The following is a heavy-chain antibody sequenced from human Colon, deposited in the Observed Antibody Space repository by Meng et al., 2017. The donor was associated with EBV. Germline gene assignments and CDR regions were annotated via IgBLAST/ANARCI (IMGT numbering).Heavy chain of an antibody. CDR2: IYYSGST. D-gene: IGHD2-15*01. CDR3: ASYGPCSGNNCPLSSFDH. J-gene: IGHJ4*02. CDR1: CASIRIGDSY. Sequence: GPVRSKPSPTLSSPFFVSCASIRIGDSYWGWIPHPPGKGLEWIRYIYYSGSTYSNPSLRSRITVSVDTSKNQFSLRLRSVTAADTAVYYCASYGPCSGNNCPLSSFDHWGQGTLVTVSS. V-gene: IGHV4-30-4*01.